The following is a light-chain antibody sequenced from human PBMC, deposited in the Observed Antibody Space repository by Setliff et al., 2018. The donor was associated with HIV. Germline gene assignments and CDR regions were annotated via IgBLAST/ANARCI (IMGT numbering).Light chain of an antibody. CDR1: TNDVGTYNL. J-gene: IGLJ1*01. V-gene: IGLV2-23*01. Sequence: QSVLTQPASVSGSPGQSITISCTGTTNDVGTYNLVSWYQQHPGKAPKLMIYEGSKRPSGVSNRFSGSKSGNTASLTISGFQAEDEADYYCCSYAGSSTNVFGTGTKVTVL. CDR3: CSYAGSSTNV. CDR2: EGS.